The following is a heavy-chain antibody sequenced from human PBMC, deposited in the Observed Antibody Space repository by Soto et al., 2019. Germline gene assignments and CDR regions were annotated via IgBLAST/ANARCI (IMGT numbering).Heavy chain of an antibody. D-gene: IGHD1-1*01. J-gene: IGHJ4*02. V-gene: IGHV3-11*06. Sequence: PGGSLRLSCEGSGFTFSDYYISWIRQAPGKGLEWISYSSNSGTFSRYADSVKGRLSISRDNTKNLLYLQMNSLRAEDTAVYYCARSGDNYNRLDYWGQGTPVTVSS. CDR2: SSNSGTFS. CDR3: ARSGDNYNRLDY. CDR1: GFTFSDYY.